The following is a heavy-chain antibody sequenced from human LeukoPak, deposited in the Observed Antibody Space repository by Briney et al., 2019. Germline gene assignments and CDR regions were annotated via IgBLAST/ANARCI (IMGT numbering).Heavy chain of an antibody. CDR3: ARVRTYYYDSSGYPDFDY. D-gene: IGHD3-22*01. CDR2: TYYRSKWYN. V-gene: IGHV6-1*01. Sequence: SQTLSLTCAISGDSVSSNSAAWNWIRQSPSRGLEWLGRTYYRSKWYNDYAVSVKSRITINPDTSKNQFSLQLNSVTPEDTAVYYCARVRTYYYDSSGYPDFDYWGRGTLVTVSS. CDR1: GDSVSSNSAA. J-gene: IGHJ4*02.